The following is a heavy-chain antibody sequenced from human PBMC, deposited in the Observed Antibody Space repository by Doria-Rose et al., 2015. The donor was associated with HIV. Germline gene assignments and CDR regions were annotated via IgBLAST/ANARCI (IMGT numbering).Heavy chain of an antibody. J-gene: IGHJ4*02. V-gene: IGHV2-26*01. CDR3: ARIKSSRWYHKYYFDF. Sequence: ESGPVLVKPTETLTLTCTVSGVSLSSPGMGVSWIRQPPGKALEWLANNFSDDERSYKTTLKSRLTISRGTSKSQVVLTMTDMDPVGTATYYCARIKSSRWYHKYYFDFWGQGTLVIVSA. CDR2: NFSDDER. CDR1: GVSLSSPGMG. D-gene: IGHD6-13*01.